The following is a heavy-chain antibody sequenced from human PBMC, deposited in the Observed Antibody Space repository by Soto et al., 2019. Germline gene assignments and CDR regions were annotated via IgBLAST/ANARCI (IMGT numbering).Heavy chain of an antibody. Sequence: EVQLAESGGGLIQPGGSLRLSCATSGFTFSRYWIHWVRQAPGEGLVWVSRISGDGVHTDYAESVKGRFTVSRDIAKSTGYRQMNNLRAEDTAIYYCARLGFVGEGDCWGQGILVTASS. D-gene: IGHD3-16*01. CDR1: GFTFSRYW. J-gene: IGHJ4*02. CDR3: ARLGFVGEGDC. V-gene: IGHV3-74*01. CDR2: ISGDGVHT.